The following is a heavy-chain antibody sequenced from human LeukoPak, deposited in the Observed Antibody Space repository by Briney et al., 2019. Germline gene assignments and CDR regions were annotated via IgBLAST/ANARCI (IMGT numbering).Heavy chain of an antibody. V-gene: IGHV1-46*01. Sequence: ASVKVSCKASGYTFTSYYMHWVRQAPGQGLEWMGIINPSGGSTSYAQKFQGRVTMTRDTSTSTVYMELSSLRSEVTAVYYCARVRLRFLEWPQMDVWGQGTTVTVSS. CDR2: INPSGGST. J-gene: IGHJ6*02. D-gene: IGHD3-3*01. CDR1: GYTFTSYY. CDR3: ARVRLRFLEWPQMDV.